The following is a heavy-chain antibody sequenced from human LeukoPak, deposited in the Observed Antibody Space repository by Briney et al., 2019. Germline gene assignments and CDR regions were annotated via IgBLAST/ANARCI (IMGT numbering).Heavy chain of an antibody. J-gene: IGHJ3*02. CDR2: IHHSGST. CDR3: ARVRRAAGAFDI. V-gene: IGHV4-30-2*01. CDR1: GGSISSGGYS. Sequence: SQTLSLTCAASGGSISSGGYSWSWIRQPPGKGLEWIGYIHHSGSTYYNPSPKSRVTISVDRSKNQFSLKLSSVTAADTAVYYCARVRRAAGAFDIWGQGTMVTVSS.